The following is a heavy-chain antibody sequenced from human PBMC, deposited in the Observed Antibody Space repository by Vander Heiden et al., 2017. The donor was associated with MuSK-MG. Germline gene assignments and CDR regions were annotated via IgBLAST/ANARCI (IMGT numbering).Heavy chain of an antibody. D-gene: IGHD1-26*01. Sequence: EVQLVESGGGLVQPGGSLRLSCAVSGFNFSSYEINWVRQAPGKGLEWVSYSSSSGSTIHYADSVKGRFTISRDNAKNSLYLQMNSLRAEDTALYYCATAGGSYYTHYWGQGTLVTVSP. CDR3: ATAGGSYYTHY. CDR2: SSSSGSTI. J-gene: IGHJ4*02. CDR1: GFNFSSYE. V-gene: IGHV3-48*03.